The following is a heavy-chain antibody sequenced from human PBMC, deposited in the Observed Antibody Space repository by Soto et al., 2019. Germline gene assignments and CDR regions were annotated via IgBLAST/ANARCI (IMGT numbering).Heavy chain of an antibody. V-gene: IGHV4-39*01. CDR2: IYYSGST. D-gene: IGHD2-2*01. CDR1: GGSISSTSYY. J-gene: IGHJ4*02. CDR3: ARSYCSSTLCAKLGVIDY. Sequence: PSETLSLTCTVSGGSISSTSYYWGWIRQPPGKGLEWIGSIYYSGSTYYNPSLNSRVTISVDTSKNHFSLKLSSVTAADTAFYYCARSYCSSTLCAKLGVIDYWGQGTLVTVSS.